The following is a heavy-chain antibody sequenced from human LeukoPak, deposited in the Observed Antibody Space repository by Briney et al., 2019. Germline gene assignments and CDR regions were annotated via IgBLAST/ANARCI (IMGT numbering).Heavy chain of an antibody. CDR3: ARHREYDTSGYSSYWYFDL. J-gene: IGHJ2*01. Sequence: SETLSLTCTVSGVSISSYYWSWVRQPPGEGLEWVGYIYYSGSTNYNPSLKSRVTISVDTAKNQFSLKLSSVTAADTAVYYCARHREYDTSGYSSYWYFDLWGRGTLVTVSS. D-gene: IGHD3-22*01. CDR2: IYYSGST. CDR1: GVSISSYY. V-gene: IGHV4-59*08.